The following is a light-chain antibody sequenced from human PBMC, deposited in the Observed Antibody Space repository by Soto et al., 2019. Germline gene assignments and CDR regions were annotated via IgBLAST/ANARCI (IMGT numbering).Light chain of an antibody. V-gene: IGLV2-14*01. CDR2: EVD. Sequence: QSVLTQPASVSGSPGQSITISCTGTSSDVGGYNYVSWYQHYPGKAPKLVIYEVDNRPSGISNRFSGSKSANTASLTISGLQAEDEPDYYCSSYTTSSTWVFGGGTKVTVL. CDR1: SSDVGGYNY. J-gene: IGLJ3*02. CDR3: SSYTTSSTWV.